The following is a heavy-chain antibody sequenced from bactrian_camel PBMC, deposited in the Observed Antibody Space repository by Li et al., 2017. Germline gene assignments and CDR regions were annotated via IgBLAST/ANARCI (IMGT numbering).Heavy chain of an antibody. V-gene: IGHV3S53*01. J-gene: IGHJ4*01. Sequence: HVQLVESGGGSVQSGGSLRLSCTSSVPLNRCMGWFRQAPGKQREAVAYSSPVSGVAIYADSVRGRFTISRDNAKSTVYLQMNRLKSEDTALYYCATRLSDCAYYTSDGCYSHRGQGTQVTVS. CDR2: SSPVSGVA. CDR1: VPLNRC. D-gene: IGHD2*01.